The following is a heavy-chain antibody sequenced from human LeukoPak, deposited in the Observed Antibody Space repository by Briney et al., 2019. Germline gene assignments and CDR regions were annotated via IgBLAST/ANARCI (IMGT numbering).Heavy chain of an antibody. CDR3: ASKELSYSSGWSYYYYYMDV. V-gene: IGHV3-11*04. D-gene: IGHD6-19*01. J-gene: IGHJ6*03. Sequence: LSLTCTVSGGSISSYYWSWLRQPPGKGLEWVSYISSSGSTIYYADSVKGRFTISRDNAKNSLYLQMNSLRAEDTAVYYCASKELSYSSGWSYYYYYMDVWGKGTTVTVSS. CDR2: ISSSGSTI. CDR1: GGSISSYY.